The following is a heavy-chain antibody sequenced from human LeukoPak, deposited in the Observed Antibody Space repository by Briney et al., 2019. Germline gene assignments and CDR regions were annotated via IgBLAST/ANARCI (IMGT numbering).Heavy chain of an antibody. Sequence: SVKVSCKASGGTFSSYAISWVRQAPGQGLEWMGGIIPIFGTANYAQKFQGRVTITADESTSTAYMELSSLRSGDTAVYYCARAVYYYDSSGYYYDYWGQGTLVTVSS. CDR2: IIPIFGTA. CDR3: ARAVYYYDSSGYYYDY. J-gene: IGHJ4*02. CDR1: GGTFSSYA. D-gene: IGHD3-22*01. V-gene: IGHV1-69*13.